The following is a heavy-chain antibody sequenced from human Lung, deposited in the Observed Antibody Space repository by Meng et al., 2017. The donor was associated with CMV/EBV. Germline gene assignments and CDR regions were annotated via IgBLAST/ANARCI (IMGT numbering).Heavy chain of an antibody. Sequence: GESXKISCAASGFTFSSYEMNWVRQAPGKGLEWVSYISSSGSTIYYADSVKGRFTISRDNAKNSLYLQMNSLRAEDTAVYYCARAGITMVRGVMVDYYVMDVXGQGXTVTVSS. CDR1: GFTFSSYE. V-gene: IGHV3-48*03. CDR2: ISSSGSTI. J-gene: IGHJ6*02. D-gene: IGHD3-10*01. CDR3: ARAGITMVRGVMVDYYVMDV.